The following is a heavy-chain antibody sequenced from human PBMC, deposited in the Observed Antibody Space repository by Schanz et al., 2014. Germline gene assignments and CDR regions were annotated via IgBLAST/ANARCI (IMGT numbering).Heavy chain of an antibody. J-gene: IGHJ4*02. D-gene: IGHD1-1*01. CDR1: GFGFRSYS. CDR2: ISSSSSTR. CDR3: ARGGRGNHDRLDY. Sequence: EVQLLESGGGLVQPGGSLRLSCAASGFGFRSYSMNWVRRAPGQGREWVSYISSSSSTRYYADSVKGRSTISRENAKNSLYLQMNGLRPEDAGLYGCARGGRGNHDRLDYWGQGTLVTVSS. V-gene: IGHV3-48*01.